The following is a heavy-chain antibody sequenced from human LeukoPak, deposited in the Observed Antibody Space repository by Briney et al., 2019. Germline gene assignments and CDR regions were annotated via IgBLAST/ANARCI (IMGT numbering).Heavy chain of an antibody. V-gene: IGHV3-21*01. Sequence: GGPLRLSCAASGFTFKSYSMNWLRQAPGRGLAWVSSISRSSSYIYYADSVKGRFTISRENAKNSLYLQMNSLRAEDTAVYYCARDTGYCSSTSCYRSFDYWGQGTLVTVSP. CDR2: ISRSSSYI. J-gene: IGHJ4*02. D-gene: IGHD2-2*02. CDR3: ARDTGYCSSTSCYRSFDY. CDR1: GFTFKSYS.